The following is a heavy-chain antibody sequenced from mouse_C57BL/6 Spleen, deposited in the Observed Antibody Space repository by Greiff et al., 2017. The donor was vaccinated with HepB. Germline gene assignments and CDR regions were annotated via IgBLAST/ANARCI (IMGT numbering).Heavy chain of an antibody. CDR1: GFSLTSYG. CDR2: IWRGGST. V-gene: IGHV2-5*01. J-gene: IGHJ1*03. Sequence: VQGVESGPGLVQPSQSLSITCTVSGFSLTSYGVHWVRQSPGKGLEWLGVIWRGGSTDYNAAFMSRLSITKDNSKSQVFFKMNSLQADDTAIYYCANNDWDVGSWYFDVWGTGTTVTVSS. D-gene: IGHD4-1*01. CDR3: ANNDWDVGSWYFDV.